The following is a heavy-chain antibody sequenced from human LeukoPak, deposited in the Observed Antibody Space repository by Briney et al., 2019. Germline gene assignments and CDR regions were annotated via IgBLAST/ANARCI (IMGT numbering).Heavy chain of an antibody. V-gene: IGHV3-30*07. J-gene: IGHJ3*02. CDR1: GFTFSSYA. CDR2: ISYDGSNK. Sequence: GGSLRLSCAASGFTFSSYAMHWVRQAPGKGLEWVAVISYDGSNKYYADSVKGRFTISRDNSKNTLYLQMNSLRAEDTAVYYCAKDLPIGSYYSDAFDIWGQGTMVTVSS. D-gene: IGHD1-26*01. CDR3: AKDLPIGSYYSDAFDI.